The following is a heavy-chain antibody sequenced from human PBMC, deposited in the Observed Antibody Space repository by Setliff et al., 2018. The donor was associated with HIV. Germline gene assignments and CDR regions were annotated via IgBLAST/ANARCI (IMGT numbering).Heavy chain of an antibody. CDR2: IWYDGSNK. CDR1: GFTFSTYG. Sequence: GGSLRLSCAASGFTFSTYGMSWVRQAPGKGLEWVAVIWYDGSNKYYADSVKGRFTISRDNSKNTLYLQMNSLRAEDTAVYYCARDSWDSSSWPDTLDYWGQGTLVTVSS. J-gene: IGHJ4*02. V-gene: IGHV3-33*08. D-gene: IGHD6-13*01. CDR3: ARDSWDSSSWPDTLDY.